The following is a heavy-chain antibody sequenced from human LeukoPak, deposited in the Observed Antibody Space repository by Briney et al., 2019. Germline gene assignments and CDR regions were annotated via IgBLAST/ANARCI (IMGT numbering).Heavy chain of an antibody. Sequence: PGGSLRLSCAASGFTFSSYALNWVRQAPGMGLGWVAIISYDGRNKFYADSVKGRFTISRDDSKNTLYLQMNSLRAEDAAVYYCARSYSSSTSCYADHYYNYMDVWGKGTTVTVSS. D-gene: IGHD2-2*01. CDR2: ISYDGRNK. J-gene: IGHJ6*03. CDR1: GFTFSSYA. V-gene: IGHV3-30*04. CDR3: ARSYSSSTSCYADHYYNYMDV.